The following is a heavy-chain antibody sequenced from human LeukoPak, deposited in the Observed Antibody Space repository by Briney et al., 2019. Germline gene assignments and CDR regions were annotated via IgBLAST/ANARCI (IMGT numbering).Heavy chain of an antibody. Sequence: GGSLRLSCAASGFIFDDYAMHWVRQAPGKGLEWVSGISWNSGSIGHADSVKGRFTISRDNAKNSLYLQMNSLRAEDSALYYCAKDLDYYETGGNYLNWGQGTLVTVSS. CDR1: GFIFDDYA. V-gene: IGHV3-9*01. CDR3: AKDLDYYETGGNYLN. CDR2: ISWNSGSI. D-gene: IGHD3-22*01. J-gene: IGHJ4*02.